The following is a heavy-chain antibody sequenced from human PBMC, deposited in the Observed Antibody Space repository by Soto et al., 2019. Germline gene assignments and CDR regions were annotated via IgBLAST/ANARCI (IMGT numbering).Heavy chain of an antibody. CDR1: GFSLSSSRVG. Sequence: QITLKESGPTLVKPTQTLTLTCTFSGFSLSSSRVGVGWIRQPPGKALEWLALIYWDDDKRYTPSLKSRLTITKDTSKNQVVLTMTNMDPVDTATYYCAHAEYRSPTDYFDYWGQGTLVTVSS. D-gene: IGHD6-6*01. J-gene: IGHJ4*02. CDR3: AHAEYRSPTDYFDY. CDR2: IYWDDDK. V-gene: IGHV2-5*02.